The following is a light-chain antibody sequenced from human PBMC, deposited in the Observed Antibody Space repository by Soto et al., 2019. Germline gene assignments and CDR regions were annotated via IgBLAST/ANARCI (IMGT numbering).Light chain of an antibody. V-gene: IGKV4-1*01. CDR2: WAS. Sequence: DIVMTQSPDSLAVSLGERATINCKSSQGVLYNSNNNNYLAWYQQKPGQPPKLLIYWASTRESGVPDRFSGSGSGTAFTLTTSNLQAEDVAVYYCQQYYTSPVTFGGGTNVEIK. CDR3: QQYYTSPVT. J-gene: IGKJ4*01. CDR1: QGVLYNSNNNNY.